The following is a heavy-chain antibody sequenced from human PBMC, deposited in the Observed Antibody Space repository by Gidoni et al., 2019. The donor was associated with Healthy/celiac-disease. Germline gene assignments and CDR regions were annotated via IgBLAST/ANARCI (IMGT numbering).Heavy chain of an antibody. J-gene: IGHJ6*02. V-gene: IGHV3-30*18. Sequence: QVQLVESGGGVVQPGRSLRLSCAASGFTFSSYGMHWVRQAPGKGLEWVAVISYDGSNKYYADSVKGRFTISRDNSKNTLYLQMNSLRAEDTAVYYCAKSEGKYYYDSSGYPYYYYGMDVWGQGTTVTVSS. CDR2: ISYDGSNK. D-gene: IGHD3-22*01. CDR3: AKSEGKYYYDSSGYPYYYYGMDV. CDR1: GFTFSSYG.